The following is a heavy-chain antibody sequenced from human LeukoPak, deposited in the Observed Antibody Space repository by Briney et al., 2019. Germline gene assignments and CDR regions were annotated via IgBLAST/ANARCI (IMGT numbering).Heavy chain of an antibody. CDR1: GYTFTSYG. D-gene: IGHD6-13*01. J-gene: IGHJ5*02. Sequence: ASVKVSCKASGYTFTSYGISWVRQAPGQGLEWMGWINAGNGNTKYSQKFQGRVTITRDTSASTAYMELSSLRSEDTAVYYCAITGYSTFGFDPWGQGTLVTVSS. CDR2: INAGNGNT. CDR3: AITGYSTFGFDP. V-gene: IGHV1-3*01.